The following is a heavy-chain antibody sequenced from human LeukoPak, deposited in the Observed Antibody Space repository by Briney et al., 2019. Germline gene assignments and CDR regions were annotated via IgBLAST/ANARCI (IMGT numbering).Heavy chain of an antibody. CDR3: ARGQSRNWNDVWFDP. V-gene: IGHV4-34*01. CDR1: GGSFSGYY. D-gene: IGHD1-1*01. Sequence: SETLSLTCAVYGGSFSGYYWSWIRQPPGKGLGWIGEINHSGSTNYNPSLESRVTISVDTSKNQFSLKLSSVTAADTAVYYCARGQSRNWNDVWFDPWGQGTLVTVSS. CDR2: INHSGST. J-gene: IGHJ5*02.